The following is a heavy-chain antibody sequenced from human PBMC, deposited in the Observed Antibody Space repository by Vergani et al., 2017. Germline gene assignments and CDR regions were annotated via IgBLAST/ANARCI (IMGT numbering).Heavy chain of an antibody. Sequence: QVQLQQSGPGLVKPSETLYLTCAVSSGSIRNYYWSWIRQPAGKGLEGLECLGRIYSSGNTNYNPSLKSRCTMSIDTSKHLFSMKLIAVTAAATAVYYCARSSMGLTTLDSWGQGSLVTVSS. CDR2: IYSSGNT. CDR1: SGSIRNYY. J-gene: IGHJ5*01. V-gene: IGHV4-4*07. CDR3: ARSSMGLTTLDS. D-gene: IGHD4-11*01.